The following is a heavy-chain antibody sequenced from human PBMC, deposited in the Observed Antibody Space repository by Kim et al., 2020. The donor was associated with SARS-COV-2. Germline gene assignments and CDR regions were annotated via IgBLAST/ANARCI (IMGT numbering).Heavy chain of an antibody. CDR1: GGSISSSSYY. CDR2: IYYSGST. D-gene: IGHD3-10*01. J-gene: IGHJ2*01. Sequence: SETLSLTCTVSGGSISSSSYYWGWIRQPPGKGLEWIGSIYYSGSTYYNPSLKSRVTISVDTSKNQFSLNLSSVTAADTAVYYCASQLVRGVFDLWGRGTLVTVSS. CDR3: ASQLVRGVFDL. V-gene: IGHV4-39*01.